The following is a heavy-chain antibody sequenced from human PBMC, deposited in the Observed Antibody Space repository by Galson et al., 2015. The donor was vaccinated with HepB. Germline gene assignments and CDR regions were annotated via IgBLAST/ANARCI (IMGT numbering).Heavy chain of an antibody. CDR1: GFTFSSYS. CDR3: ASSVVVVPAAIPDYYYGMDV. Sequence: SLRLSCAASGFTFSSYSMNWVRQAPGKGLEWVSYISSSSSTIYYADSVKGRFTISRDNAKNSLYLQMNSLRDEDTAVYYCASSVVVVPAAIPDYYYGMDVWGQGTTVTVSS. V-gene: IGHV3-48*02. CDR2: ISSSSSTI. D-gene: IGHD2-2*01. J-gene: IGHJ6*02.